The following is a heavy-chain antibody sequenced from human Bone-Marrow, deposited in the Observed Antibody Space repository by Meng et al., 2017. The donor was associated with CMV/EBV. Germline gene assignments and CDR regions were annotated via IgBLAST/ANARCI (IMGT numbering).Heavy chain of an antibody. CDR1: GGSISYYY. J-gene: IGHJ6*02. CDR2: IYYSGST. CDR3: ARVALYYYGSGSPLPETNYYYGMAV. V-gene: IGHV4-59*01. D-gene: IGHD3-10*01. Sequence: SETLSLTCTVSGGSISYYYWSWIRQPPGKGLEWIGSIYYSGSTNYSPSLKSRVTISVDTSKNQFSLNLTSVTAADTAVYYCARVALYYYGSGSPLPETNYYYGMAVWGQGHTVHVYS.